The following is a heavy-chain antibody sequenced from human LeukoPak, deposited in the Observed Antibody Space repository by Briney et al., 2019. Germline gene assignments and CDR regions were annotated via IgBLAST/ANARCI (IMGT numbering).Heavy chain of an antibody. CDR3: ARGLRAAAGHNWFDP. CDR1: GFTVSSNY. J-gene: IGHJ5*02. V-gene: IGHV3-66*01. D-gene: IGHD6-13*01. CDR2: IYSGGST. Sequence: GGSLRLSCAASGFTVSSNYMSWVRQAPGKGLEWVSVIYSGGSTYYADSVKGRFTISRDNSKNTLYLQMNSLRAEDTAVYYCARGLRAAAGHNWFDPWGQGTLVTVSS.